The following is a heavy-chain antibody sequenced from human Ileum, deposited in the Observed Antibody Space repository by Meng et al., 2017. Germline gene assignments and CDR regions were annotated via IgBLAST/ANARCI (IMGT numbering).Heavy chain of an antibody. Sequence: VPVTESGPGRSKPSGTLSLTCSVSGDSISSGNWWNWVRQSPGKGLEWIGEIFHGGTTNYNPSLKNRVTLLMDKSKNQFSLQLPSVTAADTAVFYCARGIGDIRVGFDYWGQGILVTVSS. D-gene: IGHD5-12*01. CDR1: GDSISSGNW. V-gene: IGHV4-4*02. CDR3: ARGIGDIRVGFDY. CDR2: IFHGGTT. J-gene: IGHJ4*02.